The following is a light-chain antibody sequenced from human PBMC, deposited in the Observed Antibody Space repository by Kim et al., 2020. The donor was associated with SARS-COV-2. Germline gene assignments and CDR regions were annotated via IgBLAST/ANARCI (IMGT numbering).Light chain of an antibody. V-gene: IGKV1-39*01. J-gene: IGKJ2*01. CDR2: AAS. CDR3: QQSYSTPYT. Sequence: SASVGDRVTITCRASQSISSYLHWYQQKPGKAPKLLIYAASSLQSEVPSRFSGSGSGTDFTLTISSLQPEDFATYYCQQSYSTPYTFGQGTKLEI. CDR1: QSISSY.